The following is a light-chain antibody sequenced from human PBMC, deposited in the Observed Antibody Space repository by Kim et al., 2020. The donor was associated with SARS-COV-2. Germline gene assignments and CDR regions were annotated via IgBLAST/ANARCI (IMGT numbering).Light chain of an antibody. V-gene: IGKV3D-15*01. CDR1: QSVSTD. CDR2: GAS. Sequence: SPGERATLSCRASQSVSTDLAWYQQKSGPAPRLLIYGASTRATGIPARFSGSGSGTEFTLTISGLQSEDLAVYYCQQYKNWPPITFGQVTRLEIK. CDR3: QQYKNWPPIT. J-gene: IGKJ5*01.